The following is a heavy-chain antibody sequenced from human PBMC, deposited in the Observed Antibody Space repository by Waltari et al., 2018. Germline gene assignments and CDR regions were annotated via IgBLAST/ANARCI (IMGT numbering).Heavy chain of an antibody. V-gene: IGHV3-74*02. J-gene: IGHJ1*01. Sequence: DVQLLESGGGLVPPGGSLRLSGAASGFLFSRYWMHWVRTAPRKRLVWISRPHSDGSSTSYADTLKGRFTISRDNAKNTLYLQMNSLRAEDTAVYYCARPYRAVAGTWSYFQHWGQGTLVTVSS. CDR1: GFLFSRYW. D-gene: IGHD6-19*01. CDR2: PHSDGSST. CDR3: ARPYRAVAGTWSYFQH.